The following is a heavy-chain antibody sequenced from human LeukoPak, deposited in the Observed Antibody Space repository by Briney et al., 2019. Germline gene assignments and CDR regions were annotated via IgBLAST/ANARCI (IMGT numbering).Heavy chain of an antibody. J-gene: IGHJ4*02. CDR2: IRKKVNSYST. V-gene: IGHV3-72*01. Sequence: PGGSLRLSCAASGFTLSDHYMDWVRQAPGKGLEWVGRIRKKVNSYSTEYAASVKGRFTISRDDSKNPLYLQMNSLKTEDTAVYYCARVEYTSGWYYFDYWGQGTLVTVSS. CDR1: GFTLSDHY. D-gene: IGHD6-19*01. CDR3: ARVEYTSGWYYFDY.